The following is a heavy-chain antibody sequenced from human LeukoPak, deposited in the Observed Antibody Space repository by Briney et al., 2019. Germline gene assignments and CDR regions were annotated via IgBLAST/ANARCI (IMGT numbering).Heavy chain of an antibody. Sequence: PSETLSLTCAVSGYSISSGYYWGWIRQPPGKALGWIASIYNSGSSFYNPSLKSRVTISLDTSKNQFSLRLISVTAADTAVYYCARDDRIAVAHHWCDPWGQGTLVTVSS. CDR1: GYSISSGYY. CDR3: ARDDRIAVAHHWCDP. J-gene: IGHJ5*02. D-gene: IGHD6-19*01. CDR2: IYNSGSS. V-gene: IGHV4-38-2*02.